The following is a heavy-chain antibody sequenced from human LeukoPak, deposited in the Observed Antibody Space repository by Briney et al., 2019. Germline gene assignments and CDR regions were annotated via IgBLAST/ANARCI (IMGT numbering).Heavy chain of an antibody. V-gene: IGHV4-39*07. CDR1: GGSISSSSYY. Sequence: SETLSLTCTVSGGSISSSSYYWGRIRQPPGKGLEWIGSIYYSGSTYYNPSLKSRVTISVDTSKNQFSLKLSSVTASDTAVYYCARGLGASKNYYYYYYMDVWGKGTTVTVSS. CDR3: ARGLGASKNYYYYYYMDV. J-gene: IGHJ6*03. D-gene: IGHD1-26*01. CDR2: IYYSGST.